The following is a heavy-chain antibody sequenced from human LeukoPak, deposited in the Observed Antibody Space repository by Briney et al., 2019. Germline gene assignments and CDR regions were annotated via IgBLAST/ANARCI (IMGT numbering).Heavy chain of an antibody. CDR2: ISGSGGST. Sequence: GGSLRLSCAASGFTFSTYAMTWVRQAPGKGLEWVSAISGSGGSTYYADSVKGRFTISRDNSKNTLYLQMNSLRAEDTAVYYCAKDAGSSGYYLFDYWGQGTLVTVSS. D-gene: IGHD3-22*01. CDR3: AKDAGSSGYYLFDY. CDR1: GFTFSTYA. J-gene: IGHJ4*02. V-gene: IGHV3-23*01.